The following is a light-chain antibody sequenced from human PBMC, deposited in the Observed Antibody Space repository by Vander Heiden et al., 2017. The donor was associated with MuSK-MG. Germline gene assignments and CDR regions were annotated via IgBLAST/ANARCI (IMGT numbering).Light chain of an antibody. V-gene: IGKV3-20*01. J-gene: IGKJ1*01. Sequence: EIVLTQSPGTLSLSPGERATLSCRASQSVSSSYLAWYQHKPGQAPRLLIYGVSSRAPGIPDRFSGSGSGTDFTLTISRLEPEDFAEYYCQQYGSSPPWTFGQGTKVEIK. CDR2: GVS. CDR3: QQYGSSPPWT. CDR1: QSVSSSY.